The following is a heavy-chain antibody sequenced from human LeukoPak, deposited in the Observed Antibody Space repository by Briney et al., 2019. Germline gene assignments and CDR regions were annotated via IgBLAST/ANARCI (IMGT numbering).Heavy chain of an antibody. J-gene: IGHJ4*02. D-gene: IGHD3-22*01. CDR1: GFTFSSYG. CDR2: IWCDGSNK. CDR3: AGGSSGYFPVDY. Sequence: GGSLRLSCAASGFTFSSYGMHWVRQAPGKGLEWVAVIWCDGSNKYYADSVKGRFTISRDNSKNTLYLQMNSLRAEDTAVYYCAGGSSGYFPVDYWGQGTLATVSS. V-gene: IGHV3-33*01.